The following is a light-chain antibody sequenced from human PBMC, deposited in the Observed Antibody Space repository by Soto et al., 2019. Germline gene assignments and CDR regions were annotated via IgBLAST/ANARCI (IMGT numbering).Light chain of an antibody. CDR3: QQYYTTPLT. Sequence: DIVMTQSPDSLAVSLGERATINCKSSQSILYSSINKNSLAWYQQKPGQPPKLLIYWASTRESGVPDRFSGSGSETDVTLTISSLQAEDVAVYYCQQYYTTPLTFGGGTKVEIK. CDR2: WAS. J-gene: IGKJ4*01. V-gene: IGKV4-1*01. CDR1: QSILYSSINKNS.